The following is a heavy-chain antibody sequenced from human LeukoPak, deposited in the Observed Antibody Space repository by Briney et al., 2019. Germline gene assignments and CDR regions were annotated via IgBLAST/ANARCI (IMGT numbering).Heavy chain of an antibody. D-gene: IGHD2-2*03. Sequence: GGSLRLSCAASGFTFSSYAMHWVRQAPGKGLEWVAVISYDGSNKYYADSVKGRFTISRDNSKNTLYLQMNSLRAEDTAVYYCVRDPMDIVVVPAAMNYYYYGMDVWGQGTTVTVSS. CDR1: GFTFSSYA. J-gene: IGHJ6*02. V-gene: IGHV3-30-3*01. CDR2: ISYDGSNK. CDR3: VRDPMDIVVVPAAMNYYYYGMDV.